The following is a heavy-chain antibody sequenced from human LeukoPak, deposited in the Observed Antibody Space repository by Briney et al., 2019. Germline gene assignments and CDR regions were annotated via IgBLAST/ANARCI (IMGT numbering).Heavy chain of an antibody. CDR3: AHRRSGYNWNHGDFDY. CDR1: GFSLTTTGVG. V-gene: IGHV2-5*02. D-gene: IGHD1-14*01. J-gene: IGHJ4*02. Sequence: SGPTLVNPTHALALTCTFSGFSLTTTGVGVGWIRQSPGKALEWLALFYWDDDKSYNPSLKNRLTIMKDTSRTQVVLTLTNVDPVDTATYYCAHRRSGYNWNHGDFDYWGQGTLVTVSS. CDR2: FYWDDDK.